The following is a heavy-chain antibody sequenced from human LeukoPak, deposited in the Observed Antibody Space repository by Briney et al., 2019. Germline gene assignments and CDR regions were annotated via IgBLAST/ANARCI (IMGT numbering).Heavy chain of an antibody. CDR3: ARQQRIRHCSEGVCTEGYYFDY. CDR1: GFAFNMFA. J-gene: IGHJ4*02. Sequence: GGSLRLSCAGTGFAFNMFAIDWVRQAPGRGLEWVSGLSRGGSTTNYAHSVKGRFTISRDKSQNSVFLQLNSLRPEDTAVYYCARQQRIRHCSEGVCTEGYYFDYWGQGTLVTVSS. V-gene: IGHV3-23*01. CDR2: LSRGGSTT. D-gene: IGHD2-15*01.